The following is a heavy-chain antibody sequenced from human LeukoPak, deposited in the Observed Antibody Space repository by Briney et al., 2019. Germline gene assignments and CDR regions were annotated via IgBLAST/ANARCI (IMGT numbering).Heavy chain of an antibody. CDR3: ARPTRLWFGELSFTY. D-gene: IGHD3-10*01. J-gene: IGHJ4*02. CDR2: MNPNSVNT. V-gene: IGHV1-8*01. CDR1: GYTFTSYD. Sequence: ASVKVSCKASGYTFTSYDINWVRQATGQGLEWMGWMNPNSVNTGYAQKFQGRVTMTRNTSISTAYMELSSLRSEDTAVYYCARPTRLWFGELSFTYWGQGTLVTVSS.